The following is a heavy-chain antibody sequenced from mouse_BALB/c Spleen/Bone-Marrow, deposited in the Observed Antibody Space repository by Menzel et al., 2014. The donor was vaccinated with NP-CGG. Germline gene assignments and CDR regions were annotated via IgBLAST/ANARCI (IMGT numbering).Heavy chain of an antibody. Sequence: VQLQESGPELVKPGASMRISCKASGYTFTSYYLHWVKQRPGQGLEWIGWIYPGNVNTNYNEKFKDKATLTADKSSTTAYMHLSSLTSEDSAVYFCARGGYYGSGRYYYAMDYWGLGTSVTVSS. CDR2: IYPGNVNT. D-gene: IGHD1-1*01. CDR1: GYTFTSYY. V-gene: IGHV1S56*01. CDR3: ARGGYYGSGRYYYAMDY. J-gene: IGHJ4*01.